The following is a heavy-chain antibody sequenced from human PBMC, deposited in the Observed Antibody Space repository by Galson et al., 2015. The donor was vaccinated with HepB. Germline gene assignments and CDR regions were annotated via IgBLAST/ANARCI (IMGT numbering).Heavy chain of an antibody. Sequence: SLRLSCAASGFTFSSYGMHWVRQAPGKGLEWVAVISYDGSNKYYADSVKGRFTISRDNSKNTLYLQMNSLRAEDTAVYYCAKDHGVDTATSMDVWGQGTTVTVSS. D-gene: IGHD5-18*01. V-gene: IGHV3-30*18. J-gene: IGHJ6*02. CDR2: ISYDGSNK. CDR1: GFTFSSYG. CDR3: AKDHGVDTATSMDV.